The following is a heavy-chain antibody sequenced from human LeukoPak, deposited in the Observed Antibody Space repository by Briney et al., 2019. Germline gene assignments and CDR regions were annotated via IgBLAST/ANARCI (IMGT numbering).Heavy chain of an antibody. CDR1: GGTFSSYA. J-gene: IGHJ4*02. CDR3: ASIRGGDGYNFDY. D-gene: IGHD5-24*01. V-gene: IGHV1-69*04. Sequence: ASVKVSCKASGGTFSSYAISWVRQAPGQGLEWMGRIIPIFGIANYAQKFQGRVTITADKSTSTAYMELRSLRSADTAVYYCASIRGGDGYNFDYWGQGTLVTVSS. CDR2: IIPIFGIA.